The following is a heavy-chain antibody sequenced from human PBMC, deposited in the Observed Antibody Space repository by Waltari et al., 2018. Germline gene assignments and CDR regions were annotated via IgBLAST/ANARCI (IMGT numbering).Heavy chain of an antibody. V-gene: IGHV3-48*03. CDR3: AREGGVPDGYNLGFDY. CDR1: GFTFSSYE. Sequence: EVQLVESGGGLVQPGGSLRLSCAASGFTFSSYEMNWVRQAPGKGMEWGSYISSSGSTIYYADSVKGRFTISRDNAKNALYLQMNSLRAEDTAVYYCAREGGVPDGYNLGFDYWGQGTLVTVSS. D-gene: IGHD5-12*01. CDR2: ISSSGSTI. J-gene: IGHJ4*02.